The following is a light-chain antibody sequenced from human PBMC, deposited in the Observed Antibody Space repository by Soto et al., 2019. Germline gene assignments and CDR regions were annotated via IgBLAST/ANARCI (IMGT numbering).Light chain of an antibody. CDR3: MQALEPPVT. J-gene: IGKJ3*01. Sequence: DIVLTQSPLSLSVTPGEPASFSCRANQSLLHLNGNNYLDWYLQKPGQSPHLLIYLGSNRASGVPDRFSGRGSATDFTLRISRVEADDVGVYYCMQALEPPVTFGPGTKVDIK. CDR1: QSLLHLNGNNY. CDR2: LGS. V-gene: IGKV2-28*01.